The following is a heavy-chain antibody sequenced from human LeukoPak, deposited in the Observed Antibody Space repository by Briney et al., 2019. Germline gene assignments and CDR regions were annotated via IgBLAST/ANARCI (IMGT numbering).Heavy chain of an antibody. CDR2: ISAYNGNT. J-gene: IGHJ4*02. D-gene: IGHD1-26*01. CDR3: ARASPIVGATNYFDY. V-gene: IGHV1-18*01. Sequence: GASVKVSCKASGYTFTSYGISWVRQAPGQGLEWMGWISAYNGNTNYAQKLQGRVTMTTDTSTSTAYMELRSLRSEDTAVYYCARASPIVGATNYFDYWGQGTLVTVSS. CDR1: GYTFTSYG.